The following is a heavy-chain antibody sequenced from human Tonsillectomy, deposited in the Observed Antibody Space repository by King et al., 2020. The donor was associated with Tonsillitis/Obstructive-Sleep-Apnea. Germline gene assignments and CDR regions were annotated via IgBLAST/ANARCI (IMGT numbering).Heavy chain of an antibody. J-gene: IGHJ6*03. D-gene: IGHD6-6*01. V-gene: IGHV3-30*18. CDR2: ISYDGSKK. CDR3: AKSLSTSSNTNYYYYMDV. Sequence: VQLVESGGGVVQPGGSLRLSCAASGFTFSSYGMHWVRQAPGKGLEWVAVISYDGSKKYYVDSVKGRFTISRDNSKTTLYLQMDSLRAEGTAVYYCAKSLSTSSNTNYYYYMDVWGKGTTVTVSS. CDR1: GFTFSSYG.